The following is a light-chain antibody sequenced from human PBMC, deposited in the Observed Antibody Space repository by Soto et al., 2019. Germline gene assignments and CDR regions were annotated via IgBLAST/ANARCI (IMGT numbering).Light chain of an antibody. CDR2: DVS. Sequence: QSVLTQPRSVSGSPGQSVTISCTGTSSDVGGYNYVSWYQQHPGKAPKLMIYDVSKRPSGVPDRFSGSKSGNTASLTISGLQDEDEADYYCCSYAGSYTLSVFGTGTKLTVL. V-gene: IGLV2-11*01. CDR3: CSYAGSYTLSV. J-gene: IGLJ1*01. CDR1: SSDVGGYNY.